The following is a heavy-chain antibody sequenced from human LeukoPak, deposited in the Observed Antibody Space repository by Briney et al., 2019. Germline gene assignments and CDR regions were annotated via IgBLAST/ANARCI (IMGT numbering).Heavy chain of an antibody. CDR3: ARDRVEIVVAGTVDC. J-gene: IGHJ4*02. D-gene: IGHD6-19*01. CDR2: ISYDGSNE. CDR1: GFTFSNYP. Sequence: GGSLRLSCAASGFTFSNYPMHWVRQAPGKGLEWVAVISYDGSNEYYADSVKGRFTISRDNSKNTLYMQMNGLGAEDTAVYYCARDRVEIVVAGTVDCWGQGTLVTVSS. V-gene: IGHV3-30-3*01.